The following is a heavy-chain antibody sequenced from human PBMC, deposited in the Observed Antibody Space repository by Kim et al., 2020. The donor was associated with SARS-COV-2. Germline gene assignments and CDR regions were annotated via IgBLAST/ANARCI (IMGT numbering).Heavy chain of an antibody. J-gene: IGHJ4*02. Sequence: KGRFTSARDNSKNTLYLQMNSLRAEDTAVYYCARDAGGRTYSSGWYFDYWGQGTLVTVSS. V-gene: IGHV3-30*01. CDR3: ARDAGGRTYSSGWYFDY. D-gene: IGHD6-19*01.